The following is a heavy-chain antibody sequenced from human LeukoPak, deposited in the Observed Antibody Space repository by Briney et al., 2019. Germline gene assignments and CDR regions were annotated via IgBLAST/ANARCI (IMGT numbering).Heavy chain of an antibody. D-gene: IGHD3-22*01. CDR1: GFTFDDYG. Sequence: GGSLRLSCAASGFTFDDYGMSWVRQAPGKGLEWVSGRNGGSTGYADSVKGRFTISRDNAKNSLYLQMSSLRAEDTALYYCARDGGKLYYDSSGYSDWGQGTLVTVSS. CDR2: RNGGST. V-gene: IGHV3-20*04. J-gene: IGHJ4*02. CDR3: ARDGGKLYYDSSGYSD.